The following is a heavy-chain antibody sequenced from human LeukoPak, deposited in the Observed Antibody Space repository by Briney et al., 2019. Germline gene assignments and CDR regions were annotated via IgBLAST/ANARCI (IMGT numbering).Heavy chain of an antibody. D-gene: IGHD6-19*01. CDR3: ARGLIKGLAVAGTG. Sequence: SETLSLTCTVSGGSISSSSYYWGWIRQPPGKGLEWIGSIYYSGSTYYNPSLKSRVTISVDTSKNQFSLKLSSVTAADTAVYYCARGLIKGLAVAGTGWGQGTLVTVSS. CDR2: IYYSGST. V-gene: IGHV4-39*07. J-gene: IGHJ4*02. CDR1: GGSISSSSYY.